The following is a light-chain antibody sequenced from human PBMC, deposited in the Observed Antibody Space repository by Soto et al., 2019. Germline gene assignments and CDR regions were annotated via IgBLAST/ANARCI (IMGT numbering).Light chain of an antibody. V-gene: IGKV3-11*01. Sequence: EIVLTQYPATLSLSPRERATLSCRASPSVTNFLAWYQQKPGQAPRLLIYGAFNRATGIPARFSGSGSGTDFTLTISSLEHEDSAGYWCQQRHVWPPVTFGQGTRLEI. CDR2: GAF. J-gene: IGKJ5*01. CDR1: PSVTNF. CDR3: QQRHVWPPVT.